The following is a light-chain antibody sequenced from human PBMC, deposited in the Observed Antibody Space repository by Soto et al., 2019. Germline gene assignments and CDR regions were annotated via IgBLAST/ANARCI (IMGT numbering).Light chain of an antibody. Sequence: DVQMTQFPSTLSASVGERVTITCRASQSVSTLLAWYQQKPGKAPKLLIYKASTLESGVPSRFSGSGSGTEFTLTISSLQPEDFATYYCQELNSYPRTFGQGTKVDIK. J-gene: IGKJ1*01. CDR1: QSVSTL. V-gene: IGKV1-5*03. CDR3: QELNSYPRT. CDR2: KAS.